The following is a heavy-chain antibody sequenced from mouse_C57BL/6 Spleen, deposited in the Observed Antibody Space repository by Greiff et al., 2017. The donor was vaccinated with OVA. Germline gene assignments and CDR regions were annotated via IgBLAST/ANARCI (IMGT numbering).Heavy chain of an antibody. V-gene: IGHV1-53*01. Sequence: QVQLKQPGTELVKPGASVKLSCKASGYTFTSYWMHWVKQRPGQGLEWIGNINPSNGGTNYNEKFKSKATLTVDKSSSPSYMQLSSLTSEDSAVYYCARLGGYDGWYFDVWGTGTTVTVSS. CDR3: ARLGGYDGWYFDV. CDR1: GYTFTSYW. D-gene: IGHD2-2*01. CDR2: INPSNGGT. J-gene: IGHJ1*03.